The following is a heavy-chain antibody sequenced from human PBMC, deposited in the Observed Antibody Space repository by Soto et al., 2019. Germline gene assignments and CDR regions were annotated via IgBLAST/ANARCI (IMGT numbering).Heavy chain of an antibody. J-gene: IGHJ4*02. CDR1: GGSLTKYY. CDR2: ISTSGNV. Sequence: PSXTLSLTXTVSGGSLTKYYWSWIRQPAGKGLEWIGRISTSGNVVSKASLRSRLTMSVDTSKNQFSLRLTSVTAADTAVYYCARDTHDFWSLYPLAFDYWGQGALVTVSS. CDR3: ARDTHDFWSLYPLAFDY. V-gene: IGHV4-4*07. D-gene: IGHD3-3*01.